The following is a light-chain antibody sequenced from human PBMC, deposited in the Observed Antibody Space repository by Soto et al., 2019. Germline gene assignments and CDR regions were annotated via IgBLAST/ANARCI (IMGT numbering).Light chain of an antibody. V-gene: IGKV3-15*01. CDR3: QQYNDWLT. CDR1: QSVSSN. J-gene: IGKJ4*01. CDR2: GAS. Sequence: EIVMTQSPDTLSVSPGERATLSCRASQSVSSNLAWYQQKPGQAPRLLIYGASTRATGIPARFSGSGSGTEFTLTISSLQSEDFAVYYCQQYNDWLTLGGATKVDIK.